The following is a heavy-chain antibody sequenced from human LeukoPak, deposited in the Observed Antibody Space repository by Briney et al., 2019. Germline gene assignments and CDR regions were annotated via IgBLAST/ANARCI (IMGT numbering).Heavy chain of an antibody. Sequence: GASVKVSCKASGYTFTSYGISWVRQAPGQGLEWMGWISAYNGNTNYAQKLQGRATMTTDTSTSTAYMELRSLRSDDTAVYYCARDYIVVVPAAKGVTTFDYWGQGTLVTVSS. CDR1: GYTFTSYG. CDR3: ARDYIVVVPAAKGVTTFDY. J-gene: IGHJ4*02. V-gene: IGHV1-18*01. CDR2: ISAYNGNT. D-gene: IGHD2-2*01.